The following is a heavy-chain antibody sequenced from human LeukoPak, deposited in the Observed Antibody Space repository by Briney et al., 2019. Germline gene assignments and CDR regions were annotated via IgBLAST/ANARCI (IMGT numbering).Heavy chain of an antibody. J-gene: IGHJ6*02. D-gene: IGHD6-19*01. CDR1: GGTFSSYT. CDR3: ASDRKGVAVAGEDFYYYGMDV. Sequence: SVKVSCKASGGTFSSYTISWVRQAPGQGLEWMGRIIPILGIANYAQKFQGRVTITADKSTSTAYMELSSLRSENTAVYYCASDRKGVAVAGEDFYYYGMDVWGQGTTVTVSS. V-gene: IGHV1-69*02. CDR2: IIPILGIA.